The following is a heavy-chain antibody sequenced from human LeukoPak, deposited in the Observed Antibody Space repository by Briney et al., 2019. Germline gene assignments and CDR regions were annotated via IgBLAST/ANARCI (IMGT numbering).Heavy chain of an antibody. Sequence: PGGSLRLSCAASGFTFSSYTMNWVRQAPGKGLEWVSSITSSSSYIYYADSVKGRFTISRDNAKNSLYLRMNSLRAEDTAVYYCARHVVGVGFDYWGQGTLVTVSS. V-gene: IGHV3-21*01. J-gene: IGHJ4*02. D-gene: IGHD3-22*01. CDR3: ARHVVGVGFDY. CDR2: ITSSSSYI. CDR1: GFTFSSYT.